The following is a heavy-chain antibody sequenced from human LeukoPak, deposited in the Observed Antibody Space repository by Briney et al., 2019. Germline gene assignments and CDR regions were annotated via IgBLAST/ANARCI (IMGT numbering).Heavy chain of an antibody. CDR1: GFTLSSYA. V-gene: IGHV3-23*01. J-gene: IGHJ4*02. CDR3: AEGTVAGTF. CDR2: MSGRGGST. D-gene: IGHD6-19*01. Sequence: PGGSLRLSCAASGFTLSSYAMSWVRQAPGKGLEWVSSMSGRGGSTYYADSVKGQFTISRDNSKNTLYLQMNSLRAENTAVYYCAEGTVAGTFCGQGSLVSVSS.